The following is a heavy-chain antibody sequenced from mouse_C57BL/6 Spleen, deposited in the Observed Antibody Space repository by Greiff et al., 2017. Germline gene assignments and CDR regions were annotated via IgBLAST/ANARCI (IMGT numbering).Heavy chain of an antibody. Sequence: VQLQQSGPGLVAPSQSLSITCTVSGFSLTSYAISWVRQPPGKGLEWLGVIWTGGGTNYNSALKSRLSISKDNSKSQVFLKMNSLQTDDTARYYCAGYYDGYYPFAYWGQGTLVTVSA. CDR3: AGYYDGYYPFAY. V-gene: IGHV2-9-1*01. D-gene: IGHD2-3*01. J-gene: IGHJ3*01. CDR2: IWTGGGT. CDR1: GFSLTSYA.